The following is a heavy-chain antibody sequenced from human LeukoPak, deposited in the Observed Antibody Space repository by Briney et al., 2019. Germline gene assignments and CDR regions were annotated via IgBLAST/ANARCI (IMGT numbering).Heavy chain of an antibody. CDR3: ARLGNYCSSNSCYYYHYYMDV. Sequence: PSETLSLTCTVSGGSISSVSYYWGWIRQPPGKGLEWIGSIYYSGSTYYSPSLTSRVTISVGRSSNQFSLKLSSVTAADTAVYYCARLGNYCSSNSCYYYHYYMDVWGKGTTVTVSS. D-gene: IGHD2-2*01. CDR1: GGSISSVSYY. J-gene: IGHJ6*03. V-gene: IGHV4-39*01. CDR2: IYYSGST.